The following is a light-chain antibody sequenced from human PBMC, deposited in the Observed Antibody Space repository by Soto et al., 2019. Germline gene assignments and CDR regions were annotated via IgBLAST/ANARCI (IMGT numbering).Light chain of an antibody. CDR1: SGSIASNY. CDR2: EDN. V-gene: IGLV6-57*02. J-gene: IGLJ2*01. CDR3: QSYDSSSHVV. Sequence: NFMLTQPHSVSESPGKTVTISCAASSGSIASNYVQWYQQRPGSVPTLMIYEDNQRPSGVPDRFSGSIDSSSNSASLTISALKTEDEADYYCQSYDSSSHVVFGGGTKLTVL.